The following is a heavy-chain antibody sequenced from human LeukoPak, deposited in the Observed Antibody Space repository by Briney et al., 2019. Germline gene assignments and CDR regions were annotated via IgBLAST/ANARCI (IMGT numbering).Heavy chain of an antibody. Sequence: GGSLRLSCAASGFTVSSNYMSWVRQAPGKGPEWVSVICGSGDITYYADSVKGRFTVSRDDSENTLYLQMNSLRVEDTALYFCAKAPGGSCYASSDYWGQGTLVTVSS. V-gene: IGHV3-23*01. CDR3: AKAPGGSCYASSDY. D-gene: IGHD2-15*01. CDR2: ICGSGDIT. J-gene: IGHJ4*02. CDR1: GFTVSSNY.